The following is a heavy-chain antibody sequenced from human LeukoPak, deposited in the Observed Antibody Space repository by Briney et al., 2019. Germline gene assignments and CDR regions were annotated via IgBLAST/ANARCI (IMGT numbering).Heavy chain of an antibody. Sequence: GGSLRLSCAASGFLVNTNYMTWVRQAPGRGLEWVSFIYADGNTYYADSVKGRFTISRDISKNEVYLQMNSLRAEDTAVYYCARDYTGGWNDYRGQGTLVTVSS. CDR1: GFLVNTNY. V-gene: IGHV3-53*01. CDR2: IYADGNT. D-gene: IGHD7-27*01. J-gene: IGHJ4*02. CDR3: ARDYTGGWNDY.